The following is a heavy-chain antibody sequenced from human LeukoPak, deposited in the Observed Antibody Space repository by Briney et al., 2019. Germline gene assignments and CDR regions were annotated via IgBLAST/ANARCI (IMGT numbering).Heavy chain of an antibody. CDR3: ARQEGSYYYDSSGYPSDY. J-gene: IGHJ4*02. CDR1: GGSISSGSYY. Sequence: SETLSLTCTVSGGSISSGSYYWSWIRQPAGKGLERIGRIYTSGSTNYNPSLKSRVTISVDTSKNQFSLKLSSVTAADTAVYYCARQEGSYYYDSSGYPSDYWGQGTLVTVSS. D-gene: IGHD3-22*01. V-gene: IGHV4-61*02. CDR2: IYTSGST.